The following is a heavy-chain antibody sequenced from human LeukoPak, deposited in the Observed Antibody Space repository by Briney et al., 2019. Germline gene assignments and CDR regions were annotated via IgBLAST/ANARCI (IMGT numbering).Heavy chain of an antibody. J-gene: IGHJ4*02. D-gene: IGHD3-10*01. Sequence: PSQTLSPTCAVSGGSISSGGYSWSWIRQPPGKGLEWIGYIYLSGSTFYNPSLKSRVSISVDSSKNQFSLKLGSVTAADTAVYYCVRDRELNYWGQGTLVTVSS. V-gene: IGHV4-30-2*02. CDR3: VRDRELNY. CDR1: GGSISSGGYS. CDR2: IYLSGST.